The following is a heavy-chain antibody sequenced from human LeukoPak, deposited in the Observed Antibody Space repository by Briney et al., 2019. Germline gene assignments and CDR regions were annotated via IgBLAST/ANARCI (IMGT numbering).Heavy chain of an antibody. CDR1: GFTFSSYG. CDR2: IRYDGSNK. V-gene: IGHV3-30*02. J-gene: IGHJ4*02. CDR3: AKDHGSGSYYLFDY. D-gene: IGHD3-10*01. Sequence: GGSLRLSCAASGFTFSSYGMHWVRQAPGKGLEWVAFIRYDGSNKYYADSVKGRFTISRDNSKNTLYLQMNSLRAEDTAEYYCAKDHGSGSYYLFDYWGQGTLVTVSS.